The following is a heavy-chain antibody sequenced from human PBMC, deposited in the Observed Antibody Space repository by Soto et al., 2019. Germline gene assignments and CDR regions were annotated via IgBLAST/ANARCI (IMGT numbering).Heavy chain of an antibody. J-gene: IGHJ5*02. CDR1: GFTFSSYA. CDR2: ISGSGGST. Sequence: GSLRLSCAASGFTFSSYAMSWVRQAPGKGLEWVSAISGSGGSTYYADSVKGRFTISRDNSKNTLYLQMNSLRAEDTAVYYCANHMITFGGVIVSPDWFDPWGQGTLVTVSS. D-gene: IGHD3-16*02. CDR3: ANHMITFGGVIVSPDWFDP. V-gene: IGHV3-23*01.